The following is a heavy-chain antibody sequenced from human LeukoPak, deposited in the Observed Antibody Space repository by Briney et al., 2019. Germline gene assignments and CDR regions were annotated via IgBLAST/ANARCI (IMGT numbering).Heavy chain of an antibody. CDR2: INPNSGGT. J-gene: IGHJ5*02. Sequence: ASVKVSCKASGYTFTGYYMHWVRQAPGQGLEWMGWINPNSGGTNYAQKFQGRVTMTRYTSISTAYMELSRLRSDDTAVYYCARDLGPYSSGWYWFDPWGQGTLVTVSS. CDR3: ARDLGPYSSGWYWFDP. V-gene: IGHV1-2*02. CDR1: GYTFTGYY. D-gene: IGHD6-19*01.